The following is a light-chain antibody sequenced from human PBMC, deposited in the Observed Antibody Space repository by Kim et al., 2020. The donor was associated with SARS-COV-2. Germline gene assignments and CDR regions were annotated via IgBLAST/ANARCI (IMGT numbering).Light chain of an antibody. Sequence: GQSLPHSCTGTSSDVGGYNYVSWYQQHPGKAPKLMIYDVSNQPSGVSNRFSGSKSGNTASLTISGLQAEDEADYYCSSYTSSRTLVFGTGTKVTVL. CDR3: SSYTSSRTLV. CDR1: SSDVGGYNY. J-gene: IGLJ1*01. V-gene: IGLV2-14*03. CDR2: DVS.